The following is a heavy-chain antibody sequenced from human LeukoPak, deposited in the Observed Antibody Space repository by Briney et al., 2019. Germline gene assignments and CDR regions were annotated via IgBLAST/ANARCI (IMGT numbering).Heavy chain of an antibody. D-gene: IGHD3-10*01. CDR3: ARRVITLVRGYYYYYYMDV. CDR2: ITTYNGDT. V-gene: IGHV1-18*01. J-gene: IGHJ6*03. Sequence: GASVKVSCKASGYTFTSYDINWVRQAPGQGLEWMGWITTYNGDTDYAQNLQGRVTMTTDTSTTTAYMELRSLRSDDTAVYYCARRVITLVRGYYYYYYMDVWGEGTTVTISS. CDR1: GYTFTSYD.